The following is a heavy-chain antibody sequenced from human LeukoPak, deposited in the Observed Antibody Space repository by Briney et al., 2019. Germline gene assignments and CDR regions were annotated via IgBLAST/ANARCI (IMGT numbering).Heavy chain of an antibody. CDR2: ISGSGGST. V-gene: IGHV3-23*01. Sequence: GGSLRLSCAASGFTYSSYAMSWVRQAPGKGLEWVSAISGSGGSTYYADSVKGRFTISRDNSKNTLYPQMNSLRAEDTAVYYCAKASNIAAVPEGWGQGTLVTVSS. D-gene: IGHD6-13*01. J-gene: IGHJ4*02. CDR1: GFTYSSYA. CDR3: AKASNIAAVPEG.